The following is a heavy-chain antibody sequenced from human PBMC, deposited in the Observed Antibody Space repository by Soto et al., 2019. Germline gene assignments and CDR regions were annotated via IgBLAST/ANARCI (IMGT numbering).Heavy chain of an antibody. Sequence: GESLKISCKGSGYSFSNYWITWARQMPGKGLEWMGRIDPSDSYISYSPSFQGHVTISADKSISTAYLQWSSLKASDTAMYYCARLRRLGWVQAYWGQGTLVTVSS. D-gene: IGHD4-17*01. CDR3: ARLRRLGWVQAY. CDR2: IDPSDSYI. J-gene: IGHJ4*01. CDR1: GYSFSNYW. V-gene: IGHV5-10-1*01.